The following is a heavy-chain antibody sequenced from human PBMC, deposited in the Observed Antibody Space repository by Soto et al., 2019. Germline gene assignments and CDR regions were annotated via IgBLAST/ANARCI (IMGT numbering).Heavy chain of an antibody. CDR3: ARVVPGAEAWFGP. CDR1: GYTFSNYG. V-gene: IGHV1-18*01. CDR2: ISLYSDGT. J-gene: IGHJ5*02. D-gene: IGHD2-2*01. Sequence: ASVKVSCKTSGYTFSNYGITWVRQAPGQPLEWLGWISLYSDGTNYAQKFQDRVSMTTDTSTTTAYMELRSLRSDDTAVYYCARVVPGAEAWFGPWGQGTLVTVSS.